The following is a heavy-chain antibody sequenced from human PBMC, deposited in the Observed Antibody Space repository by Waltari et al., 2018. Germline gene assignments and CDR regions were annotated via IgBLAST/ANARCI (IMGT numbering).Heavy chain of an antibody. CDR2: IYYSGST. CDR1: GGSISSYY. D-gene: IGHD1-26*01. Sequence: QVQLQESGPGLVKPSETLSLTCTVSGGSISSYYWSWIRQPPGKGLEGIGYIYYSGSTNYIPSLNSRVTLSVDTSKNQFSLKLSSVTAADTAVYYCARDLWVYYMDVWGKGTTVTVSS. CDR3: ARDLWVYYMDV. V-gene: IGHV4-59*01. J-gene: IGHJ6*03.